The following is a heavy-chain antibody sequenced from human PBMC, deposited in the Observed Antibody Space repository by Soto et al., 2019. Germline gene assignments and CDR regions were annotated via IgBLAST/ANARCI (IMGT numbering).Heavy chain of an antibody. V-gene: IGHV4-59*01. J-gene: IGHJ4*02. CDR1: GGSISSYY. CDR2: IYYSGST. CDR3: AREVYCGGDCSGGLDY. Sequence: SETLSLTCTVSGGSISSYYWSWIRQPPGKGLEWIGYIYYSGSTNYNPSLKSRVTISVDTSKNQFSLKLSSVTAADTAVYYCAREVYCGGDCSGGLDYWGQGTLVTVSS. D-gene: IGHD2-21*02.